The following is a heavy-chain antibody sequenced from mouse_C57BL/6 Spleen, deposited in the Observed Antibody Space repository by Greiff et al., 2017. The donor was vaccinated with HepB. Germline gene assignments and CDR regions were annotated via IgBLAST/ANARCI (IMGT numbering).Heavy chain of an antibody. CDR2: IWTGGGT. CDR3: ARNYYGSSYYFDY. CDR1: GFSLTSYA. D-gene: IGHD1-1*01. Sequence: VQRVESGPGLVAPSQSLSITCTVSGFSLTSYAISWVRQPPGKGLEWLGVIWTGGGTNYNSALKSRLSISKDNSKSQVFLKMTSLQTDDTARYYCARNYYGSSYYFDYWGQGTTLTVSS. V-gene: IGHV2-9-1*01. J-gene: IGHJ2*01.